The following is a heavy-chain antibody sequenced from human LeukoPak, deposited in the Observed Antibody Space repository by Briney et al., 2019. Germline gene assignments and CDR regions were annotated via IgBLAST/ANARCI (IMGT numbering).Heavy chain of an antibody. Sequence: SQTLSLTCAISGDSVSSNSAARNWIRQPPSRGLEWLGRTYYRSKWYNDYAVSVKSRITINPDTSKNQFSLQLNSVTPEDTAVYYCARGSTVVTPYEYFQHWGQGTLVTVSS. CDR3: ARGSTVVTPYEYFQH. D-gene: IGHD4-23*01. CDR2: TYYRSKWYN. V-gene: IGHV6-1*01. J-gene: IGHJ1*01. CDR1: GDSVSSNSAA.